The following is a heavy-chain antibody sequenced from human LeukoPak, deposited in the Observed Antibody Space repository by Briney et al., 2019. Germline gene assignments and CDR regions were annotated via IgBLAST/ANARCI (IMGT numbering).Heavy chain of an antibody. J-gene: IGHJ4*02. CDR1: GFTFSSYA. CDR2: ISYDGSNK. V-gene: IGHV3-30-3*01. Sequence: GGSLRLSCAASGFTFSSYAMHWVRQAPGKGLEWVAVISYDGSNKYYADPVKGRFTISRDNSKNTLYLQMNSLRAEDTAVYYCAREGDSSGSDYWGQGTLVTVSS. CDR3: AREGDSSGSDY. D-gene: IGHD3-22*01.